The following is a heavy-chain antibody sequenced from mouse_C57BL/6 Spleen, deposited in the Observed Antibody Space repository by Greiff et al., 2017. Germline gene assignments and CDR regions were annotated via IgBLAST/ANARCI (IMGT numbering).Heavy chain of an antibody. J-gene: IGHJ2*01. CDR2: INPNNGGT. V-gene: IGHV1-26*01. CDR3: ARGGGYYGTFDY. D-gene: IGHD2-3*01. CDR1: GYTFTDYY. Sequence: VQLQQSGPELVKPGASVKISCKASGYTFTDYYMNWVKQSHGKSLEWIGDINPNNGGTSYNQKFKGKATLTVDKSSSTAYMEIRSLTSEDSAVYYCARGGGYYGTFDYWGQGTTLTVSS.